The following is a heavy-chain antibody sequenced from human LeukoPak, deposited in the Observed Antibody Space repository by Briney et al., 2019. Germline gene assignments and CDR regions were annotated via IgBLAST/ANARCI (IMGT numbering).Heavy chain of an antibody. D-gene: IGHD3-9*01. J-gene: IGHJ4*02. CDR2: IYYSGST. CDR3: ASPGAKDDYDILTGYPPFDY. Sequence: PSETLSLTCTVSGGSISSSSYYWGWIRQPPGKGLEWIGSIYYSGSTYYNPSLKSRVTISVDTSKNQFSLKLSSVTAADTAVYYCASPGAKDDYDILTGYPPFDYWGQGTLVTVSS. CDR1: GGSISSSSYY. V-gene: IGHV4-39*01.